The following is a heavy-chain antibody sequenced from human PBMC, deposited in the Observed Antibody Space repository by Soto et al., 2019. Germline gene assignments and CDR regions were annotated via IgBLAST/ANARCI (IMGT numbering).Heavy chain of an antibody. D-gene: IGHD3-22*01. J-gene: IGHJ4*02. Sequence: SETLSLTCAVSGGSISSGGYSWSWIRQPPGKGLEWIGYIYHSGSTYYNPSLKSRVTISVDRSKNQFSLKLSSVTAADTAVCYCARLTYYYDSSGYYFPLYFDYWGQGTLVTVSS. V-gene: IGHV4-30-2*01. CDR2: IYHSGST. CDR3: ARLTYYYDSSGYYFPLYFDY. CDR1: GGSISSGGYS.